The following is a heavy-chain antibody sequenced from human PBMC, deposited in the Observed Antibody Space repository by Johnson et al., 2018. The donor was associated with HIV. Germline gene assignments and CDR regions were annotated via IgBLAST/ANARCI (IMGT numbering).Heavy chain of an antibody. Sequence: LVESGGGVVQPGRSLRLSCAVSGFTFSNFAMHWVRQAPGKGLEWVAVISYDGSNKYYADSVKGRLTMSRDNSKNTLYLQMHSLRAEDTAMYYCARGSWGSHTGDAFDIWGQGTMVTVSS. CDR3: ARGSWGSHTGDAFDI. CDR2: ISYDGSNK. J-gene: IGHJ3*02. D-gene: IGHD3-16*01. V-gene: IGHV3-30*04. CDR1: GFTFSNFA.